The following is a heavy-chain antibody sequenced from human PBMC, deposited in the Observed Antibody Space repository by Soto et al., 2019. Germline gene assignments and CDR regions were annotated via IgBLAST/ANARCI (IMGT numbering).Heavy chain of an antibody. Sequence: PSETLSLTCTVSGGSISSYYWSWIRQPAGKGLEWIGRIYTSGSTNYNPSLKSRVTMSVDTSKNQFSLKLSSVTAADTAVYYCARGYYDSSGYYFDYWGQGTLVTVSS. CDR3: ARGYYDSSGYYFDY. CDR1: GGSISSYY. CDR2: IYTSGST. D-gene: IGHD3-22*01. J-gene: IGHJ4*02. V-gene: IGHV4-4*07.